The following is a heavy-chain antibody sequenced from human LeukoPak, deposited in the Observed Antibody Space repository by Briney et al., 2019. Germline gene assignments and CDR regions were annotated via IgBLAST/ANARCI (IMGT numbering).Heavy chain of an antibody. D-gene: IGHD3-10*02. J-gene: IGHJ4*02. Sequence: ASVKVSCKASGYTFTDYYIHWVRQAPGQGLQWMGWSYPKTGAALSAQRFQGRLTMTRDMSIATAYMELGGLTSDDTAIYYCASLAIHFGVRGFDYWGQGTLVTVPS. V-gene: IGHV1-2*02. CDR1: GYTFTDYY. CDR2: SYPKTGAA. CDR3: ASLAIHFGVRGFDY.